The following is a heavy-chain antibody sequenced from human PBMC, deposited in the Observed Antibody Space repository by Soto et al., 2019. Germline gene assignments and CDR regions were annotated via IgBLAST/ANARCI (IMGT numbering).Heavy chain of an antibody. Sequence: VKVSCKASGYTFTDYYMHWVRQAPGQGLAWMGWINPNSGGTNYAQKFQGWVTMTRDTSISTAYMELSRLTSDDTAVYYCATQRLGDASGGSTFDYWGQGTPVTVSS. V-gene: IGHV1-2*04. CDR1: GYTFTDYY. J-gene: IGHJ4*02. D-gene: IGHD2-15*01. CDR3: ATQRLGDASGGSTFDY. CDR2: INPNSGGT.